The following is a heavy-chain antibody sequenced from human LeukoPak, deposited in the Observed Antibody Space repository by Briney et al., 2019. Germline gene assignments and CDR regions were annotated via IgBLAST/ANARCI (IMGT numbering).Heavy chain of an antibody. J-gene: IGHJ6*03. D-gene: IGHD3-10*01. V-gene: IGHV1-18*01. CDR2: ISVYNGNT. CDR1: GYTFTSYG. CDR3: ARSQNYYDYYYYMDV. Sequence: ASVKVSCKASGYTFTSYGFSWVRQAPGQGLEWMGWISVYNGNTNYAQNLQGRVTMTTDTSTSTAYMELRSLRSDDTAVHYCARSQNYYDYYYYMDVWGKGTTVTVSS.